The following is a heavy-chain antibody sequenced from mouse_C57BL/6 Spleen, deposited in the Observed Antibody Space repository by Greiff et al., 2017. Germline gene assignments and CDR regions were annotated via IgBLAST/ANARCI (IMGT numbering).Heavy chain of an antibody. Sequence: EVKLVESGGGLVQPGGSMKLSCVASGFTFSNYWMNWVRQSPEKGLEWVAQIRLKSDNYATHYAESVKGRFTISRYDSKSSVYLQMNNLRAEDTGIYYCTGAYYSNYDYWGQGTTLTVSS. J-gene: IGHJ2*01. V-gene: IGHV6-3*01. CDR1: GFTFSNYW. D-gene: IGHD2-5*01. CDR3: TGAYYSNYDY. CDR2: IRLKSDNYAT.